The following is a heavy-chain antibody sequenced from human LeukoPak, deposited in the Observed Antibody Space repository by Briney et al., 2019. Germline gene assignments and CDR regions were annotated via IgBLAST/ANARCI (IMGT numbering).Heavy chain of an antibody. CDR2: IYYSGST. J-gene: IGHJ4*02. Sequence: PSETLSLTCTVSGGSISSYYWSWIRQPPGKGLEWIGDIYYSGSTNYNPSLKSRVTISVDTSKNQFSLRLSSVTAADTAVYYSARLASGSYGPLTPFDYWGQGTLVTVSS. CDR3: ARLASGSYGPLTPFDY. CDR1: GGSISSYY. V-gene: IGHV4-59*08. D-gene: IGHD1-26*01.